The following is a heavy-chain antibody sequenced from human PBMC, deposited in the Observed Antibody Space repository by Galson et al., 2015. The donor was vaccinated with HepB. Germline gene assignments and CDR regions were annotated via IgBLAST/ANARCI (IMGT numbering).Heavy chain of an antibody. CDR1: GGSISSYY. J-gene: IGHJ4*02. D-gene: IGHD4-17*01. V-gene: IGHV4-59*08. CDR3: ARLRLTDYGDYVDY. CDR2: IYYSGST. Sequence: SETLSLTCTVSGGSISSYYWSWIRQPPGKGLEWIGYIYYSGSTNYNPSLKSRVTISVDTSKNQFSLKLSSVTAADTAVYYCARLRLTDYGDYVDYWGQGTLVTVSS.